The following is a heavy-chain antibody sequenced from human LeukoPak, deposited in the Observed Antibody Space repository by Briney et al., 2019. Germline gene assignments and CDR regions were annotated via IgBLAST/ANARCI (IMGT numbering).Heavy chain of an antibody. CDR3: ARDSYGGNSEIDY. CDR1: GFTFSDHG. CDR2: IWYDGSSR. Sequence: GGSLRLSCATSGFTFSDHGMHWVRQAPGKGLEWVAVIWYDGSSRYYTHSVKGRFTISSDNSKNTVYRQMNSLRAEDTAVYYCARDSYGGNSEIDYWGQGTLVTVSS. V-gene: IGHV3-33*01. D-gene: IGHD4-23*01. J-gene: IGHJ4*02.